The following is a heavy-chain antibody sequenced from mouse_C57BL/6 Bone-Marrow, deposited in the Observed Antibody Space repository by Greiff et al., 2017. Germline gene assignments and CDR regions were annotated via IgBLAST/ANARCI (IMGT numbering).Heavy chain of an antibody. J-gene: IGHJ4*01. CDR1: GYTFTSYW. CDR2: IHPSDSDT. CDR3: AIWGTTVEAPSAMDY. D-gene: IGHD1-1*01. V-gene: IGHV1-74*01. Sequence: QVQLQQPGAELVKPGASVKVSCKASGYTFTSYWMHWVKQRPGQGLEWIGRIHPSDSDTNYNQKFKGKATLTVDKSSSTAYMQLSSLTSEDSAVYYCAIWGTTVEAPSAMDYWGQGTSVTVSS.